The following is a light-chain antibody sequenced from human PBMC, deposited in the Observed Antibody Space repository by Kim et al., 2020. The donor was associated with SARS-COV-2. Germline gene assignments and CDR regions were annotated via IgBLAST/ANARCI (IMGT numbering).Light chain of an antibody. CDR1: QNIDSW. CDR2: KAS. CDR3: QQYETYWT. Sequence: DIQMTQSPSTLSASVGDRVTINCRASQNIDSWLAWYQQKPGKAPKLLIYKASRLHSGVPSRFSGSGSGTEFTLTISGLQPDDFAIYFCQQYETYWTFGLGTKVDIK. V-gene: IGKV1-5*03. J-gene: IGKJ1*01.